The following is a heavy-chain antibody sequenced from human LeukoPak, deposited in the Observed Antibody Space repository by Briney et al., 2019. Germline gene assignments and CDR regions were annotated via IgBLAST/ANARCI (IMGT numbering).Heavy chain of an antibody. CDR3: APGGGYCSSTSCPWYFDY. V-gene: IGHV3-30*02. J-gene: IGHJ4*02. CDR1: GFTFSSYG. CDR2: IRYDGSNK. D-gene: IGHD2-2*01. Sequence: GGSLRLSCAASGFTFSSYGMHWVRQAPGKGLEWVAFIRYDGSNKYYADSVKGRFTVSRDNSKNTLYLQMNSLRAEYTSVYYCAPGGGYCSSTSCPWYFDYWGQGTLVTVSS.